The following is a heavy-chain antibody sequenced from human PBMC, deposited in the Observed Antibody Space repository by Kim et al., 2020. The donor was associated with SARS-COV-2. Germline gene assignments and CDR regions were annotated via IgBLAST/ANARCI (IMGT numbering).Heavy chain of an antibody. V-gene: IGHV3-33*06. CDR3: AKSLPAYCGGDCFLEKGYYYYGMDV. CDR1: GFTFSSYG. D-gene: IGHD2-21*02. Sequence: GGSLRLSCAASGFTFSSYGMHWVRQAPGNGLEWVAVIWYDGSNKYYADSVKGRFTISRDNSKNTLYLQMNSLRAEDTAVYYCAKSLPAYCGGDCFLEKGYYYYGMDVWGQGTTVTVSS. CDR2: IWYDGSNK. J-gene: IGHJ6*02.